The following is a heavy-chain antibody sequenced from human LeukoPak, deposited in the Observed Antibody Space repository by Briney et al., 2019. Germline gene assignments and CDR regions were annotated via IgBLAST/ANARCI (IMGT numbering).Heavy chain of an antibody. D-gene: IGHD2-15*01. Sequence: GASVKVSCKASGYILTNYGISWVRQAPGQGLEWMGWIGPYKGYTNYAQKLQGRVTLTTDTSTSTAYMDLRSLRSDDTAVYYCVREKYCSGDTCYSGAIDSWGQGTLVTVSS. CDR2: IGPYKGYT. V-gene: IGHV1-18*01. CDR3: VREKYCSGDTCYSGAIDS. CDR1: GYILTNYG. J-gene: IGHJ4*02.